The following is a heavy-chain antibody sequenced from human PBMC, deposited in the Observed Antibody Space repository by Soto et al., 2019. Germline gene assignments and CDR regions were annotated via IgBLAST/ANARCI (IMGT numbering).Heavy chain of an antibody. CDR2: IWYDGSNK. D-gene: IGHD3-16*01. Sequence: GGSLRLSCAASGFTFSSYGMHWVRQAPGKGLEWVAVIWYDGSNKYYADSVKGRFTISRDNSKNTLYLQMNSLRAEDTAVYYCARDMRTLALGLVYMDVWGKGTTVTVSS. CDR3: ARDMRTLALGLVYMDV. V-gene: IGHV3-33*01. CDR1: GFTFSSYG. J-gene: IGHJ6*03.